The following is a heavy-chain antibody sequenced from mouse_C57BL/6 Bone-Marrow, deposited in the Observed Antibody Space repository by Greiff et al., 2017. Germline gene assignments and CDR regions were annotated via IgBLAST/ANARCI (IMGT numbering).Heavy chain of an antibody. CDR3: AREGPLGRKFGCGG. CDR2: IYPTSGRT. J-gene: IGHJ1*03. CDR1: GYTFTSYW. D-gene: IGHD4-1*01. Sequence: QVQLQQPGAELVKPGASVKMSCKASGYTFTSYWITWVKQRPGQGLEWIGDIYPTSGRTNYNEKFKSKAILTVDTSSNTAYMQLSSLTSEDSAVFCGAREGPLGRKFGCGGRGTGLTVT. V-gene: IGHV1-55*01.